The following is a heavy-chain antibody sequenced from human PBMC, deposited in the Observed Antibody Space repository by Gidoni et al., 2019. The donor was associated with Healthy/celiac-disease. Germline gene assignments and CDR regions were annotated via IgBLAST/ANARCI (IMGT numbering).Heavy chain of an antibody. J-gene: IGHJ5*02. V-gene: IGHV4-59*01. Sequence: RQPPGKGLEWIGYIYYSGSTNYNPSLKSRVTISVDTSKNQFSLKLSSVTAADTAVYYCARVAARSPSSWFDPWGQGTLVTVSS. CDR3: ARVAARSPSSWFDP. D-gene: IGHD6-6*01. CDR2: IYYSGST.